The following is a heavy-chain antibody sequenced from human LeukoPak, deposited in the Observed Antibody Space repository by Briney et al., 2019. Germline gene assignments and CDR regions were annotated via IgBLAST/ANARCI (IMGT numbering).Heavy chain of an antibody. D-gene: IGHD2-2*01. Sequence: SETLSLTCTVSGGSIRGSTYYWGWIRQPPGKGLEWIGNIYYSGRTYNNPSPKSRVTLSVDTSKNHFSLELRSVTAADTAVYYCARGGSSTSQFDYWGQGTLVTVSS. J-gene: IGHJ4*02. CDR2: IYYSGRT. CDR1: GGSIRGSTYY. CDR3: ARGGSSTSQFDY. V-gene: IGHV4-39*07.